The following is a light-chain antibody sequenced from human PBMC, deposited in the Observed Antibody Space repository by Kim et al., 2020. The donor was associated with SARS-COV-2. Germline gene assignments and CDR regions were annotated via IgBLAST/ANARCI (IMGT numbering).Light chain of an antibody. CDR2: YDS. V-gene: IGLV3-21*04. Sequence: GKQARIDGGRTGIGSKSVHWYQQKPGQAPVLVISYDSVRPSGIPERFSGSNSGNTATVTISRVEAGDEADYYCQVWDSSDDHRVVFGGGTQLTVL. CDR3: QVWDSSDDHRVV. CDR1: GIGSKS. J-gene: IGLJ2*01.